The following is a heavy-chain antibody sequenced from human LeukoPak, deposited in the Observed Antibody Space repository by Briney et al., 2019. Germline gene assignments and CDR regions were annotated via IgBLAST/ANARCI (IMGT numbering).Heavy chain of an antibody. CDR1: GGSISSSNYY. CDR2: MYYSGST. J-gene: IGHJ4*02. CDR3: VRHHTYYGNFDY. D-gene: IGHD4-17*01. Sequence: SETLSLTCTVSGGSISSSNYYWGWIRQPPGKGLEWIGSMYYSGSTYYNPSLKSRVTISVDTSKNQFSLTLSSMTAADTAVYSCVRHHTYYGNFDYWGQGTLVTVSS. V-gene: IGHV4-39*01.